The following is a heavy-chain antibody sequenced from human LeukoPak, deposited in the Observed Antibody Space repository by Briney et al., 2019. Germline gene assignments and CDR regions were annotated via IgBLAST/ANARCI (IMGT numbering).Heavy chain of an antibody. CDR3: ARAVGDYGDYYFDY. CDR1: GGSISSYY. CDR2: IYYSGST. D-gene: IGHD4-17*01. J-gene: IGHJ4*02. V-gene: IGHV4-59*01. Sequence: SETLSLTCTVSGGSISSYYWSWIRQPPGKGLEWIGYIYYSGSTNYNPSLKSRVTISVDTSKNQFSLKLSPVTAADTAVYYCARAVGDYGDYYFDYWGQGTLVTVSS.